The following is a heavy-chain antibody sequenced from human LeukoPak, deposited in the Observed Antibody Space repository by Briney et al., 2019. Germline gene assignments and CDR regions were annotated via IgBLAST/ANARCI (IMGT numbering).Heavy chain of an antibody. J-gene: IGHJ4*02. CDR1: GYTFTGYY. CDR2: IIPIFGTA. CDR3: ARGVYCSSTSCYGGLYYFDY. Sequence: GASVKVSCKASGYTFTGYYIHWVRQAPGQGLEWMGGIIPIFGTANYAQKFQGRVTITADKSTSTAYMELSSLRSEDTAVYYCARGVYCSSTSCYGGLYYFDYWGQGTLVTVSS. V-gene: IGHV1-69*06. D-gene: IGHD2-2*01.